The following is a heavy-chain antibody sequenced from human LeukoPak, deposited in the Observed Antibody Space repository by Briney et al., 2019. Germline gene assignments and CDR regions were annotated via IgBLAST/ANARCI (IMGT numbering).Heavy chain of an antibody. CDR3: ARTPLRYFDWLLSYYYYGMDV. CDR1: GFTFSSYG. D-gene: IGHD3-9*01. V-gene: IGHV3-30*03. Sequence: GGSLRLSCAASGFTFSSYGMHWVRQAPGKGLEWVAVISYDGSNKYYADSVKGRFTISRDNSKNTLYLQMNSLRAEDTAVYYCARTPLRYFDWLLSYYYYGMDVWGQGTTVTVSS. CDR2: ISYDGSNK. J-gene: IGHJ6*02.